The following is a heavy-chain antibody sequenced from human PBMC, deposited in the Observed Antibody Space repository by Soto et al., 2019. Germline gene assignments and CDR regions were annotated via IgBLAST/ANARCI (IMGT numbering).Heavy chain of an antibody. CDR3: ARDRGEVAAAGYYYYYYGMDV. CDR1: GYTFTGYY. J-gene: IGHJ6*02. D-gene: IGHD6-13*01. CDR2: INPNSGGT. Sequence: SGYTFTGYYMHWVRQAPGQGLEWMGWINPNSGGTNYAQKFQGWVTMTRDTSISTAYMELSRLRSDDTAVYYCARDRGEVAAAGYYYYYYGMDVWGQGTTVTVSS. V-gene: IGHV1-2*04.